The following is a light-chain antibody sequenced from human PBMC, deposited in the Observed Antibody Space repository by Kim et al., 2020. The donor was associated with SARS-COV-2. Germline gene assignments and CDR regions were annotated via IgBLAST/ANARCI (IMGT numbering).Light chain of an antibody. CDR2: QDS. J-gene: IGLJ2*01. V-gene: IGLV3-1*01. CDR3: QAWDSSTPYVV. CDR1: KLGDKY. Sequence: PGQTASITCSGDKLGDKYACWYQQKPGQSPVLVIYQDSKRPSGIPERFSGSNSGNTATLTISGTQAMDEADYYCQAWDSSTPYVVFGGGTQLTVL.